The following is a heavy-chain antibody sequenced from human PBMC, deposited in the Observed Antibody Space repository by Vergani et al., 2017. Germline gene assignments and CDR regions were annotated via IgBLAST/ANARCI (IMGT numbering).Heavy chain of an antibody. J-gene: IGHJ4*02. V-gene: IGHV1-69*01. Sequence: QVQLVQSGAEVKKPGSSVKVSCKASGGTFSSYAISWVRQAPGQGLEWMGGSIPIFGTANYAQKFQGRVTITADESTSTAYLELSSLRSEDTAVYYCARGGPPGSSRGALFDYWGQGTLVTVSS. D-gene: IGHD6-6*01. CDR3: ARGGPPGSSRGALFDY. CDR1: GGTFSSYA. CDR2: SIPIFGTA.